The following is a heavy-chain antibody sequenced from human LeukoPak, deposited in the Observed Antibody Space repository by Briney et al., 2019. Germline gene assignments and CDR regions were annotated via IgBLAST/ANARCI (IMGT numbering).Heavy chain of an antibody. Sequence: GSLRLSCAASGFTFSSYGMHWVRQAPGKGLEWVAFIRYDGSNKYYADSVKGRFTISRDNSKNTLYLQMNSLRAEDTAVYYCAKLASLRVRGVIGLVYWGQGTLVTVSS. D-gene: IGHD3-10*01. CDR3: AKLASLRVRGVIGLVY. V-gene: IGHV3-30*02. CDR2: IRYDGSNK. J-gene: IGHJ4*02. CDR1: GFTFSSYG.